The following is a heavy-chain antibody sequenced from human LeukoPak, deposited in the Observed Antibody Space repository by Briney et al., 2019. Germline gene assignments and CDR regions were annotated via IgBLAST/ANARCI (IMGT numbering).Heavy chain of an antibody. CDR1: GGTFSSYA. Sequence: SVKVSCKASGGTFSSYAISWVRQAPGQGLEWMGGIIPIFGTANYAQKFQGRVTITADKSTSTAYMELSSLRSEDTAVYYCAGASGSSSFSEDWFDPWGQGTLVTVSS. J-gene: IGHJ5*02. CDR3: AGASGSSSFSEDWFDP. CDR2: IIPIFGTA. V-gene: IGHV1-69*06. D-gene: IGHD6-6*01.